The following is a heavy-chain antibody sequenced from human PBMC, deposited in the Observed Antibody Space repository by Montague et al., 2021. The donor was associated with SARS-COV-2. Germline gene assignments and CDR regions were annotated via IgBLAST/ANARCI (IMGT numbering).Heavy chain of an antibody. CDR3: ARGPSDTYYYNGMDV. V-gene: IGHV2-5*02. CDR2: IYWDDDK. Sequence: PALVKPTQTLTLTCTFSGFSLSTSGVGVGWIRQPPGRALEWLALIYWDDDKRYSPSLKRRLTITKDTSKNQVVLTMTNMDPVDTATYYCARGPSDTYYYNGMDVWGRGTTVTVSS. CDR1: GFSLSTSGVG. J-gene: IGHJ6*02.